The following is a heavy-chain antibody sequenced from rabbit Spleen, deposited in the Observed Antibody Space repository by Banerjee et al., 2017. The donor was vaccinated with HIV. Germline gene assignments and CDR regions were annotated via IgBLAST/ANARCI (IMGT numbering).Heavy chain of an antibody. CDR1: GFSFSNSYY. V-gene: IGHV1S40*01. D-gene: IGHD3-1*01. Sequence: QSLEESGGDLVKPGASLTLTCTASGFSFSNSYYMCWVRQAPGKGLEWIGYIDPVFGSTYYASWVNGRFTISSHNAQNTLYLQLNSLTAADTATYFCVRDGAATYFNLWGQGTLVTVS. CDR3: VRDGAATYFNL. J-gene: IGHJ4*01. CDR2: IDPVFGST.